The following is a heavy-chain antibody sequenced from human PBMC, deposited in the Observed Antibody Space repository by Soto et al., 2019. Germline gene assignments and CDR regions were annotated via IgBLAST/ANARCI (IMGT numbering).Heavy chain of an antibody. D-gene: IGHD4-17*01. V-gene: IGHV4-59*01. J-gene: IGHJ4*02. CDR1: GGSIRSYY. CDR3: TRVGGYYGDYPNFDY. CDR2: IYYSGST. Sequence: SLTCTVYGGSIRSYYWSWIRQPPGKGLEWIGNIYYSGSTNYNPSRKSRVTMSVDMSKNQVSLKLSSVTAADTAVYYCTRVGGYYGDYPNFDYWGQGALVTVSS.